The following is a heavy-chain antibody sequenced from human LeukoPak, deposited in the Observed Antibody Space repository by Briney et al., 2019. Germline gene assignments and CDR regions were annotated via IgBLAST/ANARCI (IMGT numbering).Heavy chain of an antibody. D-gene: IGHD6-13*01. CDR2: IYYSGST. V-gene: IGHV4-59*01. J-gene: IGHJ4*02. CDR3: ARTIAAAGTVFDY. Sequence: SETLSLTCTVSGVSISSYYWSWIRQPPGKGLEGIGYIYYSGSTNYNPSLKSRVSISVDTSKNQFSLKLSSVTAADTAVYYCARTIAAAGTVFDYWGQGTLVTVSS. CDR1: GVSISSYY.